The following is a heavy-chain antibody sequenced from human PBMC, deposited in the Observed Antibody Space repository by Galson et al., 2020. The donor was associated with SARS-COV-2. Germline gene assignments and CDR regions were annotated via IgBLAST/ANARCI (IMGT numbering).Heavy chain of an antibody. D-gene: IGHD2-8*01. J-gene: IGHJ6*02. Sequence: ASVQVSCKASGYTFTAHYIHWVRQAPGQGLEWMGRINPNSGDTKYAQKFQGRVTMTRDTSVSTAYMEMNGLTSGDTAMYFGARHFGLIGPTKYFYFYGVDVWGQGTTVTVSS. CDR3: ARHFGLIGPTKYFYFYGVDV. V-gene: IGHV1-2*06. CDR1: GYTFTAHY. CDR2: INPNSGDT.